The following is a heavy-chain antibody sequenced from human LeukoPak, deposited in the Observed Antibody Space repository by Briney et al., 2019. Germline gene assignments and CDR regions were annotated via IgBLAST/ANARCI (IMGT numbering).Heavy chain of an antibody. CDR1: GGTFSRYA. Sequence: SVKVSCKASGGTFSRYAISWVRQAPGQGLEWMGGIIPIFGTAHYAQKFQGRVTITTDESTSTTYMELSSLRSEDTAVYYCAARKQGGSLLRAFDYWGQGTLVTVSS. CDR2: IIPIFGTA. J-gene: IGHJ4*02. D-gene: IGHD1-26*01. V-gene: IGHV1-69*05. CDR3: AARKQGGSLLRAFDY.